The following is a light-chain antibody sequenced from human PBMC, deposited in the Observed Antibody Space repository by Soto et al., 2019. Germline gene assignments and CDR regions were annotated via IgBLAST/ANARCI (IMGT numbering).Light chain of an antibody. Sequence: QSALTQPASVSGSPGQSITISCTGTSSDVGGYNYVSWYQHHPGKAPKLIIYDVSNRPSWVSHRFSASKSDNTASLTISGLQAEDEADYYCSSYSTNSPVLLGGGTKLTVL. CDR1: SSDVGGYNY. CDR3: SSYSTNSPVL. V-gene: IGLV2-14*03. J-gene: IGLJ2*01. CDR2: DVS.